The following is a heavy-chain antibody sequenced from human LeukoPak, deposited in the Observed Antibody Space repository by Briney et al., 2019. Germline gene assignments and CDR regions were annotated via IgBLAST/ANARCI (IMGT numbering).Heavy chain of an antibody. D-gene: IGHD3-10*01. CDR1: GGSISSYY. CDR2: IYYSGST. V-gene: IGHV4-59*12. J-gene: IGHJ2*01. CDR3: ARGLRSGTYPNWYFDL. Sequence: SETLSLTCTVSGGSISSYYWSWIRQPPGKGLEWIGYIYYSGSTNYNPSLKSRVTISVDRPKNQFSLMLTSVTAADTAVYYCARGLRSGTYPNWYFDLWGRGTLVIVSS.